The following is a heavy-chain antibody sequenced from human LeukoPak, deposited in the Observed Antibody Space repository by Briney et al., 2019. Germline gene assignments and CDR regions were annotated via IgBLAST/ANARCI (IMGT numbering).Heavy chain of an antibody. D-gene: IGHD6-13*01. CDR3: ARVGSSSWYESAFDI. J-gene: IGHJ3*02. CDR1: GYTFTGYY. Sequence: GASVKVSCKASGYTFTGYYMHWVRQAPGQGLEWMGWINPNSGGTNYAQKFQGRVTMTRDTSTSTVYMELSSLRSEDTAVYYCARVGSSSWYESAFDIWGQGTMVTVSS. CDR2: INPNSGGT. V-gene: IGHV1-2*02.